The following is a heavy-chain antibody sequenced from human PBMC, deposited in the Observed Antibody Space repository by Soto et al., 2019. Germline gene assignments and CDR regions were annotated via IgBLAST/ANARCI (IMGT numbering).Heavy chain of an antibody. J-gene: IGHJ5*01. V-gene: IGHV3-33*01. Sequence: QVQLVESGGGVVQPGRSLRLSCAASGFAFSGHGMHWVRQAPGKGLEWLAVIVDGGSEDHYADSVRGRFTISRDNSKNILYLAMNNLRVEDPAVYYCARDDLYADNGLDSWGQGTLVTVSP. CDR3: ARDDLYADNGLDS. CDR2: IVDGGSED. CDR1: GFAFSGHG. D-gene: IGHD3-16*01.